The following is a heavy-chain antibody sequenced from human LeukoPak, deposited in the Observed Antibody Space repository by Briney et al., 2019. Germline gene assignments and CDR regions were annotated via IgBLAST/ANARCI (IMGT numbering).Heavy chain of an antibody. Sequence: GESLKISCQVSGYDFSSYWLGWVRQVPGKGLEWMGIIFPGDSYPGNSNTKYNPSFRGQVTFSADRSISTAYLQWNSLKASDSAIYCAKQRCIGESCYKGETDWFDPWGQGTLVTVSS. D-gene: IGHD3-10*01. CDR3: AKQRCIGESCYKGETDWFDP. CDR1: GYDFSSYW. J-gene: IGHJ5*02. V-gene: IGHV5-51*01. CDR2: IFPGDSYPGNSNT.